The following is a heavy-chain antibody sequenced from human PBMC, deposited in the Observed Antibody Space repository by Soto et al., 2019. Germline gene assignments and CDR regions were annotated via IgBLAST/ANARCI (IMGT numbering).Heavy chain of an antibody. V-gene: IGHV4-61*01. CDR3: ARVKGDNWGSYYYMDV. D-gene: IGHD7-27*01. Sequence: SETLSLTCTVSGGSVSSGSYYWSWIRQPPGKGLEWIGYIYYSGSTNYNPSLKSRVTISVDTSKNQFSLKLSSVTAADTAVYYCARVKGDNWGSYYYMDVWGKGTTVTVSS. CDR2: IYYSGST. CDR1: GGSVSSGSYY. J-gene: IGHJ6*03.